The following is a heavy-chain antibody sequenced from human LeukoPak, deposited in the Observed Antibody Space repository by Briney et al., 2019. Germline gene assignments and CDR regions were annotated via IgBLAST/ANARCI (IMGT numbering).Heavy chain of an antibody. CDR1: GDSVSSSSAV. CDR2: TYYRSQWYN. Sequence: SQTLSLTCAISGDSVSSSSAVWSWIRQSPSRGLEWLGRTYYRSQWYNEYAVYVRGRITINSNTSKNQFSLHLNSVTPEDTAIYYCARWVGSAGRFDNWGQGTLVTVSS. D-gene: IGHD1-26*01. J-gene: IGHJ4*02. V-gene: IGHV6-1*01. CDR3: ARWVGSAGRFDN.